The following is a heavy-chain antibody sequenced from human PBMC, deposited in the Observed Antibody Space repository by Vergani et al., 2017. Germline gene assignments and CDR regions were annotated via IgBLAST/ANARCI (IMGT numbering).Heavy chain of an antibody. D-gene: IGHD3-22*01. CDR2: IIPIFGTT. V-gene: IGHV1-69*05. CDR3: TRGWYYDSIAYWAY. J-gene: IGHJ4*02. Sequence: QGQLAQSGAEVKKPGSSVQVSCKASGGTFSSNSISWVRQAPGQGLEWMGRIIPIFGTTSYAQKFQGRVTMTRDTSTSTVYMELSSLRSEDTAVYYCTRGWYYDSIAYWAYWGQGTLVTVSS. CDR1: GGTFSSNS.